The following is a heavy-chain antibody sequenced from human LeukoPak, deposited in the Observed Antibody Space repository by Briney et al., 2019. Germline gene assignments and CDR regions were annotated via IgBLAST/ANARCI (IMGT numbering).Heavy chain of an antibody. CDR1: GFTFSSYA. J-gene: IGHJ1*01. D-gene: IGHD3-22*01. CDR3: ARDLWEYYYDSSGSSYFQR. V-gene: IGHV3-23*01. CDR2: ISGSGGST. Sequence: GGSLRLSCAASGFTFSSYAMSWVRQAPGKGLEWVSAISGSGGSTYYADPVRGRFTISRDNSKNTLYLQMNSLRAEDTAVYYCARDLWEYYYDSSGSSYFQRWGQGTLVTVSS.